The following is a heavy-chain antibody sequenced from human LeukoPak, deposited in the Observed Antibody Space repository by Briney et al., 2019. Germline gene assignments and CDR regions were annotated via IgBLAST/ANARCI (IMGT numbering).Heavy chain of an antibody. V-gene: IGHV3-30*03. D-gene: IGHD2-2*01. CDR3: AREDIVVVPGDS. CDR2: ISYDGSNK. Sequence: TGGSLRLSCAASGFTFSSYGMHWVRQAPGKGLEWVAVISYDGSNKYYADSVKGRFTISRDNSKNTLYLQMNSLRAADTAVYYCAREDIVVVPGDSWGQGTLVTVSS. J-gene: IGHJ5*01. CDR1: GFTFSSYG.